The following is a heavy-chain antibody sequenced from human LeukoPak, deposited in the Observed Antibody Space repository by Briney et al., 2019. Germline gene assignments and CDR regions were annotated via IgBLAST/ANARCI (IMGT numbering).Heavy chain of an antibody. J-gene: IGHJ4*02. V-gene: IGHV3-9*01. CDR3: AKTLGGYYSPGYYFDY. CDR2: ISWNSGSI. D-gene: IGHD3-22*01. Sequence: PGRSLRLSCAASGFTFDDYAMHWVRQAPGKGLEWVSGISWNSGSIGYADSVKGRFTISRDNAKNSLYLQMNSLRAEDTALYYCAKTLGGYYSPGYYFDYWGRGTLVTVSS. CDR1: GFTFDDYA.